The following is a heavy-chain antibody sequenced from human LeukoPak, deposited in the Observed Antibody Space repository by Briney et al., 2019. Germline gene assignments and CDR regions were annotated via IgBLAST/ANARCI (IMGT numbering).Heavy chain of an antibody. V-gene: IGHV1-8*01. J-gene: IGHJ4*02. Sequence: ASVKVSCKASGYTFTSYDINWVRQATGQGLEWMGWMNPNSGNTGYAQKFQGRVTMTRNTSISTAYMELSSLRSEDTAVYYCARGHLIQTYGDSLFDYWGQGTLVTVSS. CDR3: ARGHLIQTYGDSLFDY. D-gene: IGHD4-17*01. CDR1: GYTFTSYD. CDR2: MNPNSGNT.